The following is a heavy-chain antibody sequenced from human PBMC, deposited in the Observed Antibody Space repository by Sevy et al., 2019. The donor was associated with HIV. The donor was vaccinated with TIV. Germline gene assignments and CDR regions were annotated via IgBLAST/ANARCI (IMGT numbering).Heavy chain of an antibody. D-gene: IGHD3-16*02. CDR1: EFTVSSSY. J-gene: IGHJ4*02. CDR2: LYSGGST. Sequence: GGSLRLSCAASEFTVSSSYMSWVRQAPGKGLEWVSILYSGGSTYYAASVKGRIAVSRDNSKNTLYLQMNSLRAEDTAVYYCARSGYASYRAYFDYWGQGTLVTVSS. V-gene: IGHV3-53*01. CDR3: ARSGYASYRAYFDY.